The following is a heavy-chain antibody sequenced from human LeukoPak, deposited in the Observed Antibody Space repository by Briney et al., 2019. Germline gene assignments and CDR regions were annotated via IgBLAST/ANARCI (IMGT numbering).Heavy chain of an antibody. Sequence: ASVKVSCKASGYTFTGYYMHWVRQAPGQGLEWMGWINPNSGSTNYAQKFQGRVTMTRDTSISTAYMELSRLRSDDTAVYYCATPRHCDSSGYYYDAFDIWGQGTMVTVSS. CDR1: GYTFTGYY. CDR2: INPNSGST. D-gene: IGHD3-22*01. J-gene: IGHJ3*02. CDR3: ATPRHCDSSGYYYDAFDI. V-gene: IGHV1-2*02.